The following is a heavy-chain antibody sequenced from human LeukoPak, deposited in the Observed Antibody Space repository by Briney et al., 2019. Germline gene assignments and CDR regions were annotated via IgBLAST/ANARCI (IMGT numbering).Heavy chain of an antibody. D-gene: IGHD3-16*01. Sequence: PGRSLRLSCAASGFTFSSYAMHWVRQAPGKGLEWVAVISYDGSNKYYADSVKGRFTISRDNSKNTLYLQMNSLRAEDTAVYYCARGHGGYRDYMDVWGKGTTVAVSS. J-gene: IGHJ6*03. CDR3: ARGHGGYRDYMDV. V-gene: IGHV3-30*01. CDR2: ISYDGSNK. CDR1: GFTFSSYA.